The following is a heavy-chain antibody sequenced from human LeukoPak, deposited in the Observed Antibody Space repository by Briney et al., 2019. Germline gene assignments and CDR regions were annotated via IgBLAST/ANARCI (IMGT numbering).Heavy chain of an antibody. J-gene: IGHJ4*02. CDR3: ARSLFRIAARPHFDY. CDR2: VFYSVNS. Sequence: SETLSLTCTVSGDSLNSSTYYWGWVRQTPGKGLQYIGSVFYSVNSYYNPTLKGRVTLSIDTSKNHFSLRLSSVTAADTAVYYCARSLFRIAARPHFDYWGRGTLVTVSS. CDR1: GDSLNSSTYY. D-gene: IGHD6-6*01. V-gene: IGHV4-39*02.